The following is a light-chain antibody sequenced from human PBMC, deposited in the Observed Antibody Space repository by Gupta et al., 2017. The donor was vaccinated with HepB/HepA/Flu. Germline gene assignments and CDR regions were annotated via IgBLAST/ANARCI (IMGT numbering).Light chain of an antibody. J-gene: IGKJ2*01. CDR3: QQSYSTLYT. CDR2: AAS. V-gene: IGKV1-39*01. CDR1: QSISSY. Sequence: DIQMTQSPSSLSASVGDRVTITCRASQSISSYLNWYQQKPGKAPKLLIYAASSLQSGVPSRFSGSGSGTFFTLTISSRQPEDFATYYCQQSYSTLYTFGQGTXLEIK.